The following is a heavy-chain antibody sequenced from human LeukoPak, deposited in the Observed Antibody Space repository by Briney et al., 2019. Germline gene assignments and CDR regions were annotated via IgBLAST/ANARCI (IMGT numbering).Heavy chain of an antibody. V-gene: IGHV1-69*04. J-gene: IGHJ6*03. CDR2: IIPILGIA. Sequence: GSSVKVSCKASGGTFSSYAISWVRQAPGQGLEWMGRIIPILGIANYAQKFQGRVTITADKSTSTAYMELSSLRSEDTAVYYCVRGTRLAHYYMDVWGKGTTVTVS. D-gene: IGHD6-19*01. CDR3: VRGTRLAHYYMDV. CDR1: GGTFSSYA.